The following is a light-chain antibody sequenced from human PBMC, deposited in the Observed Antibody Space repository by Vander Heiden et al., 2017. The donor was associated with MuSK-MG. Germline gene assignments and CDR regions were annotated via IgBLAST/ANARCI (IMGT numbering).Light chain of an antibody. CDR1: NIGSKR. Sequence: SYVLTQPPSVSVAPGQTARITCGGNNIGSKRVHWYQQKPGQAPVLVVYDDSDRPSGIPERFSGSTSGNTATLTISRVEAGDEADYYCQVWDTSDHPNWVFGGGTKLTVL. V-gene: IGLV3-21*02. CDR3: QVWDTSDHPNWV. J-gene: IGLJ3*02. CDR2: DDS.